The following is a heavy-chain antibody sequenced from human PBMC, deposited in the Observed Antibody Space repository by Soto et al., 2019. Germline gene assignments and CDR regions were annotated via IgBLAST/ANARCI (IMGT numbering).Heavy chain of an antibody. J-gene: IGHJ3*02. CDR1: GGSTSSGDYY. CDR2: IYYSGST. V-gene: IGHV4-30-4*01. CDR3: ARDIAARPDSAFDI. D-gene: IGHD6-6*01. Sequence: SETLSLTCTVSGGSTSSGDYYWSWIRQPPGKGLEWIGYIYYSGSTYYNPSLKSRVTISVDTSKNQFSLKLSSVTAADTAVYYCARDIAARPDSAFDIWGQGTMVTVSS.